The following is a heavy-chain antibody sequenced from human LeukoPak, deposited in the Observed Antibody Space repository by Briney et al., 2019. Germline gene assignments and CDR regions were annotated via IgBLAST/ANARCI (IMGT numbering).Heavy chain of an antibody. CDR3: AKDDLVATSHFDS. Sequence: GGSLRLSCAASGFTFSRYWMSWVRQAPGKGLEWVANIKQDGSEKYYVDSVKGRFTISRDNAKTSLSLQMNGLRVEDTAVYYCAKDDLVATSHFDSWGNGTLVTVSS. D-gene: IGHD5-12*01. CDR2: IKQDGSEK. CDR1: GFTFSRYW. V-gene: IGHV3-7*03. J-gene: IGHJ4*01.